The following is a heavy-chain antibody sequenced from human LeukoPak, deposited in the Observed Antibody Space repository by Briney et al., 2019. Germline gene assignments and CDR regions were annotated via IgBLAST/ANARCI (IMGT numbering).Heavy chain of an antibody. Sequence: PGGSLRLSCAASGFTFSSYSMNWVRQAPGKGLEWVSSISSSSSYIYYADSVKGRFTISRDNAKNSLYLQMNSLRAEDTAVYYCARKDFWSGLYYFDYWGQGTPVTVSS. CDR3: ARKDFWSGLYYFDY. V-gene: IGHV3-21*01. J-gene: IGHJ4*02. CDR1: GFTFSSYS. D-gene: IGHD3-3*01. CDR2: ISSSSSYI.